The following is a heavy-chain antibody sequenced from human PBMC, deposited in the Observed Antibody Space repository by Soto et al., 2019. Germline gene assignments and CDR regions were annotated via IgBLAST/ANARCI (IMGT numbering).Heavy chain of an antibody. CDR2: VSAYNGNT. J-gene: IGHJ5*02. V-gene: IGHV1-18*01. Sequence: QVQLVQSGAEVKKPGASVKVSCKASGYTFTSYGISWVRQAPGQGLEWMGWVSAYNGNTNYAQKLQGRVTMTPDTSTSTDYMELRSLRSDATAVYYCARSCSRTICPPPNWFDPWGQGTLVTVSS. CDR3: ARSCSRTICPPPNWFDP. D-gene: IGHD2-2*01. CDR1: GYTFTSYG.